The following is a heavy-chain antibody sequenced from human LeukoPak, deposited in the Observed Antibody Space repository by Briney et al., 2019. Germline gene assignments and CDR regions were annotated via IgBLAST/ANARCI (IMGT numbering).Heavy chain of an antibody. CDR1: GLTFSSYA. J-gene: IGHJ4*02. D-gene: IGHD3-22*01. V-gene: IGHV3-23*01. CDR2: ICGSGGST. CDR3: AKGAQWEVSSGYCYYFDY. Sequence: GRSLSLSCAVSGLTFSSYAMSCVCQAPGKGLEWVSAICGSGGSTSYADSAKGGFTISRDNSKTTLYLHMDSLRAEDTAVYYCAKGAQWEVSSGYCYYFDYWGQGTLVTVSS.